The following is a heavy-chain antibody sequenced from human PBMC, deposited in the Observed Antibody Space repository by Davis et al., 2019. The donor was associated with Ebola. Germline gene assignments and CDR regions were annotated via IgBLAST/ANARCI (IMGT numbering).Heavy chain of an antibody. V-gene: IGHV3-23*01. CDR1: GFTFSSYA. CDR2: ISGSGAST. Sequence: PGGSLRLSCVASGFTFSSYAMSWVRQAPGKGLEWVSGISGSGASTYSADSEKGRFTISRDNSKNTLHLQMSSLRAEDTAVYYCARDTPGTFDYWGQGTLVTVSS. CDR3: ARDTPGTFDY. D-gene: IGHD2-15*01. J-gene: IGHJ4*02.